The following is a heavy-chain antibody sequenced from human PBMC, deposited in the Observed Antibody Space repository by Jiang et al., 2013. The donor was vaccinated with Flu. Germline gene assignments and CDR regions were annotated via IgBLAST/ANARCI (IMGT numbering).Heavy chain of an antibody. Sequence: LLKPSETLSLTCTFSGGSITSNYWTWIRQPPGKRLEWIGYMRHSVTTSYNPSLMSRVTISIDTSKNEVSLKLTSVTPADTAVYYCARGSDVWAWKSDLWGRGTLVTVSS. CDR1: GGSITSNY. CDR2: MRHSVTT. V-gene: IGHV4-59*01. J-gene: IGHJ2*01. D-gene: IGHD3/OR15-3a*01. CDR3: ARGSDVWAWKSDL.